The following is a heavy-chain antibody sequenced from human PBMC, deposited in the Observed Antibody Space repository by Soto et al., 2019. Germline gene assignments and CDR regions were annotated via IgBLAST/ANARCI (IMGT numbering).Heavy chain of an antibody. D-gene: IGHD3-16*01. CDR2: ISGGDGIP. CDR3: AKWHTYNYDSLAFSGFDC. CDR1: GFTFSSSA. J-gene: IGHJ4*02. V-gene: IGHV3-23*01. Sequence: EVQVSESGGGLVQPGGSLRLSCTASGFTFSSSAMTWVRQAPGNGLEWVSAISGGDGIPSYADSVKGRFTISRDYSKNTLYLHMNSLRADDTAAYYCAKWHTYNYDSLAFSGFDCWGQGTQVTVSS.